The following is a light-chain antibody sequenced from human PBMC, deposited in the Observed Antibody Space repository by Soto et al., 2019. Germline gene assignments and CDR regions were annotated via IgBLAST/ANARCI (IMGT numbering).Light chain of an antibody. V-gene: IGLV2-14*01. CDR1: SCDVGLYDY. CDR2: AVS. J-gene: IGLJ1*01. Sequence: QSVLTQPASVSGSPGQSITISCTGTSCDVGLYDYVSWYQQHPGKAPQLMIYAVSNRPSGVSSRFSGSKSGNTASLTISGLQTEDEADYYCSSYTSSSTLFGTGTKVTVL. CDR3: SSYTSSSTL.